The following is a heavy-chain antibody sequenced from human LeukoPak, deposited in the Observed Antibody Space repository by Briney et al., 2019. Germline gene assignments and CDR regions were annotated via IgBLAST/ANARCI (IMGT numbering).Heavy chain of an antibody. Sequence: GASVKVSCKASGYTFTSYYMHWVRQAPGQGLEWMGIINPSGGSTSYAQKFQGRVTMTRDTSTSTVYMELSSLRSEDTAVYYCGIAVAGTGIDYRGQGTLVTVSS. CDR2: INPSGGST. V-gene: IGHV1-46*01. CDR1: GYTFTSYY. D-gene: IGHD6-19*01. J-gene: IGHJ4*02. CDR3: GIAVAGTGIDY.